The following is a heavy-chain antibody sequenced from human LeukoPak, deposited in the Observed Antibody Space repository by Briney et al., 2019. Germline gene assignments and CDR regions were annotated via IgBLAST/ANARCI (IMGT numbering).Heavy chain of an antibody. J-gene: IGHJ4*02. V-gene: IGHV4-39*07. Sequence: GSLRLSCAASGFTFSSYSMNWVRQAPGKGLEWIGSIYYSGSTYYIPSLKRRVTISLDTSKNQFSLKLSSVTAADTAVYYCARIEYSGPLDYWGQGTLVIVSS. CDR3: ARIEYSGPLDY. CDR1: GFTFSSYS. CDR2: IYYSGST. D-gene: IGHD1-26*01.